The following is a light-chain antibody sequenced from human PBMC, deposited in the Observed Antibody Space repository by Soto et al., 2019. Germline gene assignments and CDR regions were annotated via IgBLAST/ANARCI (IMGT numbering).Light chain of an antibody. CDR2: GAS. J-gene: IGKJ2*01. CDR1: QSVSSSY. CDR3: QQYGSSPPYT. V-gene: IGKV3-20*01. Sequence: EIVLTQSPGTLSLSPGERATLSCRASQSVSSSYLAWYQQKPGQDPRLLIYGASNRATGIPDRFSASGSGTDFTLTISRLEPEDFAVYYCQQYGSSPPYTFGQGTKLEIK.